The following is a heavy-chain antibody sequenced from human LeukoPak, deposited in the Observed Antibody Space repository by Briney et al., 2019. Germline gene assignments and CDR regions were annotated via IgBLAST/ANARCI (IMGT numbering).Heavy chain of an antibody. J-gene: IGHJ4*02. CDR2: IDPSGGGT. CDR1: GYTFNTYY. D-gene: IGHD3-10*01. V-gene: IGHV1-46*02. CDR3: ASLGSGSSPITDFDY. Sequence: ASVKVSCKASGYTFNTYYMHWVRQAPGQGLEWMGVIDPSGGGTNYAQKFQGRVTMTRDTSTSTVYMDLRSLRSEDTAVYYCASLGSGSSPITDFDYWGQGTLVTVSS.